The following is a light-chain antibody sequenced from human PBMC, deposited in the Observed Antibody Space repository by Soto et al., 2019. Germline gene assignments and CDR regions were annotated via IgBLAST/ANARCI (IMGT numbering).Light chain of an antibody. CDR3: SSYTSSSTYVV. CDR2: DVS. CDR1: SSDVGGYNY. V-gene: IGLV2-14*01. Sequence: QSVLTQPASVSGSPGQSITISCTGTSSDVGGYNYVSWYQQHPGKAPKLMIYDVSNRPSGVSNRFSGSKSGNTSSLTISGLQAEDEADYYCSSYTSSSTYVVFGGGTKLTFL. J-gene: IGLJ2*01.